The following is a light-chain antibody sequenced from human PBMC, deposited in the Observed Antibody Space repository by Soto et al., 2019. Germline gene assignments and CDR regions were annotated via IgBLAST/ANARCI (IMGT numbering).Light chain of an antibody. V-gene: IGKV1-5*01. J-gene: IGKJ2*01. CDR3: QQYDNLPRYT. Sequence: DIQMTQSPSTLSASVGDRVTITCRASQSINYWLAWYQQKPGKAPNLLIYDASILESGVPSRFSGSGSGTEFTLTISSLQPDDFATYYCQQYDNLPRYTFGQGTKLEIK. CDR1: QSINYW. CDR2: DAS.